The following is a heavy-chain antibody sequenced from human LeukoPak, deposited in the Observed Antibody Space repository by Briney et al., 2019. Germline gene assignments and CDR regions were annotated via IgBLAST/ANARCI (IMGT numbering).Heavy chain of an antibody. J-gene: IGHJ6*02. Sequence: GGSLRLSCAASGFTFSSYWMSWVRQAPGKGLEWVANIKQDGSEKYYVDSVKGRFTISRDNAKNSLYLQMNSLRAEDTAVYYCARDPLTVVVGYGMDVWGQGTTVTVSS. V-gene: IGHV3-7*01. CDR3: ARDPLTVVVGYGMDV. CDR1: GFTFSSYW. D-gene: IGHD2-15*01. CDR2: IKQDGSEK.